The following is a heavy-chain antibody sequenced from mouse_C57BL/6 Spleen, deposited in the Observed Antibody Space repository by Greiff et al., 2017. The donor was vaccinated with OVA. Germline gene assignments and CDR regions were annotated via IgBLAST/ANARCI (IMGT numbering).Heavy chain of an antibody. J-gene: IGHJ2*01. V-gene: IGHV1-64*01. Sequence: QVQLKQPGAELVKPGASVKLSCKASGYTFTSYWMHWVKQRPGQGLEWIGMIHPNSGSSNYNEKFKSKATLTVDKSSSTAYMQLSSLTSEDSAVYYCARSLTGSPYYFDYWGQGTTLTVSS. CDR3: ARSLTGSPYYFDY. CDR1: GYTFTSYW. CDR2: IHPNSGSS. D-gene: IGHD4-1*01.